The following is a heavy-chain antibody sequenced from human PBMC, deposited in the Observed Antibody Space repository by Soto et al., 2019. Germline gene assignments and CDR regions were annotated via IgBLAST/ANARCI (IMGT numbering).Heavy chain of an antibody. D-gene: IGHD5-12*01. CDR3: AKDIYLANSGYDF. Sequence: EVQLVESGGGLVQPGRSLRLSCAASGFTFDDYAMHWVRQAPGKGLEWVSGISWNSGSIGYADSVKGLFTISRDNAKNYLYLQMNSLRAEDTALYYCAKDIYLANSGYDFWGQGTLVTVSS. V-gene: IGHV3-9*01. CDR1: GFTFDDYA. CDR2: ISWNSGSI. J-gene: IGHJ4*02.